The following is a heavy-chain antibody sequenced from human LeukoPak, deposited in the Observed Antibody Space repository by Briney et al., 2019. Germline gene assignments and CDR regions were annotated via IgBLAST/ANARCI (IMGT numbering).Heavy chain of an antibody. CDR3: AKDQDSGYSIGPY. CDR1: GFTFSSYG. D-gene: IGHD5-12*01. V-gene: IGHV3-30*02. CDR2: IRYDGSNK. J-gene: IGHJ4*02. Sequence: PGGSLRLSCAASGFTFSSYGMHWVRQAPGKGLEWVAFIRYDGSNKYYADSVKGRFTISRDNSKNTLYLQMNSLRAEDTAVYYCAKDQDSGYSIGPYWGQGTLVTVSS.